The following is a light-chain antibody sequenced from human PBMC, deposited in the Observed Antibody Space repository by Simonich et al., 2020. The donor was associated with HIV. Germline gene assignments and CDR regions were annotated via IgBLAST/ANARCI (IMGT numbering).Light chain of an antibody. CDR2: EGT. V-gene: IGLV2-23*01. J-gene: IGLJ2*01. CDR1: SSDVGGYNY. Sequence: QSALTQPASVSGSPGQSITISCTGTSSDVGGYNYVSWYQQHPGKAPKLMIYEGTKRPSVVSNRFSGSKSGNTASLTSSGLQAEDEADYYCCSYVDSNTLVFGGGTKLTVL. CDR3: CSYVDSNTLV.